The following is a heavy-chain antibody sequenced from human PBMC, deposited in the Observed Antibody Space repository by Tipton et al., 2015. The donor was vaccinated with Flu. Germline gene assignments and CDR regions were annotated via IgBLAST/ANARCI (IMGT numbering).Heavy chain of an antibody. CDR3: ARVYISYFFDY. CDR2: ISDDGNDI. J-gene: IGHJ4*02. CDR1: GFTFRSYG. Sequence: QLVQSGGGVVQPGRSLRLSCATSGFTFRSYGMHWVRQTPGKGLEWVAFISDDGNDINYADSVKGRFTISRDNSKKTIYLQMNSLRAEDTAIYYCARVYISYFFDYWGRGTLVTVSS. D-gene: IGHD3-10*01. V-gene: IGHV3-30*19.